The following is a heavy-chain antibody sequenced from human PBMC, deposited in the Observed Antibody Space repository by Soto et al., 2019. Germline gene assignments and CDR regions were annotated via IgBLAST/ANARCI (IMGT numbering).Heavy chain of an antibody. CDR3: ARIGGYHGPLDY. Sequence: PSDTLYLTCAVSGVSMSIYFSTWIRQAPGRGLEWIGYTYHRGSTNYSPSLRSRVAISLDTSENQFSLKVNSVTAADTAMYYCARIGGYHGPLDYWGQGTPVTVSS. CDR1: GVSMSIYF. D-gene: IGHD6-25*01. J-gene: IGHJ4*02. CDR2: TYHRGST. V-gene: IGHV4-59*07.